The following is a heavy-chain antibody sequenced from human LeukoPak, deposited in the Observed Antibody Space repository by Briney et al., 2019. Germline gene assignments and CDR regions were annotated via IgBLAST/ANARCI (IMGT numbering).Heavy chain of an antibody. V-gene: IGHV3-74*01. CDR3: ARAAYCSGTDCYTYFDY. D-gene: IGHD2-2*02. J-gene: IGHJ4*02. CDR2: IKSDGSST. CDR1: GFTFSRDW. Sequence: GGSLRLSCAASGFTFSRDWMHWVRQAPGKGLVWASRIKSDGSSTSDADSVKGRFIISRDNAKNTLYLQMNSLRVEDTAVYYCARAAYCSGTDCYTYFDYWGQGTLVTVSS.